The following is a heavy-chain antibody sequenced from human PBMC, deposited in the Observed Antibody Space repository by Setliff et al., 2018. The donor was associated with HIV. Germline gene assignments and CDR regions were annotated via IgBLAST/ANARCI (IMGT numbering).Heavy chain of an antibody. CDR3: ARRPVSDTFDV. CDR1: GYSFNTYW. J-gene: IGHJ3*01. V-gene: IGHV5-51*01. Sequence: GESLKISCKGSGYSFNTYWIGWVRQMSGKGLEWMGIIYPGDSDTRYSPSFQGQVTISADKSISTAYLQWSSLKASDTAMYYCARRPVSDTFDVWGQGTMVTVSS. CDR2: IYPGDSDT.